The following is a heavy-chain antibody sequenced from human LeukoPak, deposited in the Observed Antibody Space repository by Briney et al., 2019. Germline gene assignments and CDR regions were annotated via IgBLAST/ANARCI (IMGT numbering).Heavy chain of an antibody. J-gene: IGHJ6*03. CDR1: GFTFSSYA. D-gene: IGHD3-3*01. CDR2: ISGSGGST. CDR3: ARDRPVLDTIFGVVKDGEGYYYYMDV. V-gene: IGHV3-23*01. Sequence: PGRSLRLSCAASGFTFSSYAMSGVRQAPGKGLEWVSAISGSGGSTYYADSVKGRFTISRDNAKNSLYLQMNSLRAEATAVYYCARDRPVLDTIFGVVKDGEGYYYYMDVWGKGTTVTVSS.